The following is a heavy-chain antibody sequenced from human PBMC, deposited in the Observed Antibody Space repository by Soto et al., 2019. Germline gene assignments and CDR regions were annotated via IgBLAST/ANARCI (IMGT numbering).Heavy chain of an antibody. V-gene: IGHV1-2*04. CDR3: ARDPFGSSSEEYYFDS. Sequence: QVQLVQSGAEVKKPGASVKVSCKASGYTFTGYYMHWVRQAPGQGLEWMGWINPNSGGTNYAQKFQGWVTMTRDTSIRTAYLELSRLRSDDTAVYYCARDPFGSSSEEYYFDSWGQGTLVTVSS. CDR1: GYTFTGYY. J-gene: IGHJ4*02. D-gene: IGHD6-6*01. CDR2: INPNSGGT.